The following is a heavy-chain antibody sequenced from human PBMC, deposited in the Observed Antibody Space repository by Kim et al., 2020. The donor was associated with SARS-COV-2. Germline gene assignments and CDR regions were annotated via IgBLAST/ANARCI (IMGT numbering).Heavy chain of an antibody. J-gene: IGHJ3*02. D-gene: IGHD3-22*01. CDR2: IWYDGSNK. Sequence: GGSLRLSCAASGFTFSSYGMHWVRQAPGKGLEWVAVIWYDGSNKYYADSVKGRFTISRDNSKNTLYLQMNSLRAEDTAVYYCARSRYDSSGYYLADAFDIWGQGTMVTVSS. CDR3: ARSRYDSSGYYLADAFDI. V-gene: IGHV3-33*08. CDR1: GFTFSSYG.